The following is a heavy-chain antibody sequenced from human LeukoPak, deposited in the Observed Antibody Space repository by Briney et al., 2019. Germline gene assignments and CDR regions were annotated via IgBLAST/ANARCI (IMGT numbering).Heavy chain of an antibody. J-gene: IGHJ5*02. CDR1: GFIFGDYG. D-gene: IGHD1-1*01. Sequence: PGRSLRLSRTASGFIFGDYGLGWVRQAPGKGLEWVGFIRSKADGGTTEYAASVKGRFTISRDDSKSIAYLQMNSLQTEDTAVFYCSRVLTSGTRRFDPWGQGTLVTVSS. CDR3: SRVLTSGTRRFDP. CDR2: IRSKADGGTT. V-gene: IGHV3-49*04.